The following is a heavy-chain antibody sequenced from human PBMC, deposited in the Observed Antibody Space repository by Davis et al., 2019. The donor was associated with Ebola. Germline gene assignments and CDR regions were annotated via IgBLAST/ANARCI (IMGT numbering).Heavy chain of an antibody. CDR3: ARAGIGGGYSGYDSPYYYGMDV. CDR1: GFTFSSYG. J-gene: IGHJ6*02. D-gene: IGHD5-12*01. CDR2: IWYDGSNK. Sequence: PGGSLRLSCAASGFTFSSYGMHWVRQAPGKGLEWVAVIWYDGSNKYYADSVKGRFTISRDNSKNTLYLQINSLRAEDTAVYYCARAGIGGGYSGYDSPYYYGMDVWGQGTTVTVSS. V-gene: IGHV3-33*01.